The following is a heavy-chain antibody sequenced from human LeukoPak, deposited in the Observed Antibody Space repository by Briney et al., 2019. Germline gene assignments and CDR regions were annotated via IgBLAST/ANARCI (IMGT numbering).Heavy chain of an antibody. V-gene: IGHV6-1*01. CDR3: ARDGGYYYSSYAVAV. J-gene: IGHJ6*02. CDR1: GDSVSSNSVT. D-gene: IGHD3-10*01. CDR2: TYYRSKWFN. Sequence: SQTLSLTCAISGDSVSSNSVTWSWIRHSPSRGLEWLGRTYYRSKWFNESAVSVRSRITINPDTSKNQFSLQLDSVTPEDTAVYYCARDGGYYYSSYAVAVWGQGTTVTVSS.